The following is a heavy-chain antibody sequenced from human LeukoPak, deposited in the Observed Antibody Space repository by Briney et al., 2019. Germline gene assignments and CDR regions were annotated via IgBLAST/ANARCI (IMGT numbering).Heavy chain of an antibody. CDR2: IYYSGST. D-gene: IGHD1-26*01. CDR1: GGSISSYY. CDR3: ASGLRGVSGSYRTYYFDY. V-gene: IGHV4-59*01. Sequence: SETLSLTCTVSGGSISSYYWSWIRQPPGKGLEWIGYIYYSGSTNNNPSLKSRVTISVDTSKNQFSLKLSSVTAADTAVYYCASGLRGVSGSYRTYYFDYWGQGTLVTVSS. J-gene: IGHJ4*02.